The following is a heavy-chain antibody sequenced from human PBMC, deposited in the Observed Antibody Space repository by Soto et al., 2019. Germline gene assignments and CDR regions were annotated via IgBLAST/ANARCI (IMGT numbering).Heavy chain of an antibody. Sequence: SETLSLTCTVSGGSISSSSYYWGWIRQPPGKGLEWIGSIYYSGSTYYNPSLKSRVTISVDTSKNQFSLKLSSVTAADTAVYYCARHGVVVGSVPALNWFEPWGQGTLVTVSS. CDR1: GGSISSSSYY. D-gene: IGHD2-2*01. CDR2: IYYSGST. V-gene: IGHV4-39*01. J-gene: IGHJ5*02. CDR3: ARHGVVVGSVPALNWFEP.